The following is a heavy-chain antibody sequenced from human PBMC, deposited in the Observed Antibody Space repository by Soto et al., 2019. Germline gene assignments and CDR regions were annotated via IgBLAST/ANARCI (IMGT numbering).Heavy chain of an antibody. CDR1: GVTLSTYG. V-gene: IGHV3-33*01. J-gene: IGHJ6*02. CDR2: IWYDGINK. D-gene: IGHD4-4*01. Sequence: SLRDPSGASGVTLSTYGMLGVRQAPGKGLEWVAIIWYDGINKYYADSVKGRFTISRDNSKNTLYLQMNSLRAEDTAVYYCARVQGNLNSYSYGMYVCGQGT. CDR3: ARVQGNLNSYSYGMYV.